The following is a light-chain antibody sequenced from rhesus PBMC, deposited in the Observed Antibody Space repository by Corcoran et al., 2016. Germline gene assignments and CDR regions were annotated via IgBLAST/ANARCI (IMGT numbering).Light chain of an antibody. V-gene: IGKV3S9*01. CDR2: GAS. Sequence: EIVMTQSPATLSLSPGERATLSCRASQSVSSSVAWYPQKPEKAPRPSTYGASSRATGIPDRFRGSGSGTDFTLIISRLEPEDVGFYCCQQYNNWNSFGRGTKVEIK. CDR3: QQYNNWNS. J-gene: IGKJ2*01. CDR1: QSVSSS.